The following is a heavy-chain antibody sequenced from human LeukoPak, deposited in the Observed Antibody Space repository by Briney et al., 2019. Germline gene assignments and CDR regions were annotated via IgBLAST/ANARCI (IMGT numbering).Heavy chain of an antibody. CDR3: ARDRYSSGWYSDY. V-gene: IGHV1-2*02. CDR2: INPNSGGT. D-gene: IGHD6-19*01. Sequence: VASVTVSCKASGYTFTVYYMHWVRQAPGQGVEWVGWINPNSGGTNYAQKFQGRVTMTRDTSISTAYMELSRLRSDDTAVYYCARDRYSSGWYSDYWGQGTLVTVSS. CDR1: GYTFTVYY. J-gene: IGHJ4*02.